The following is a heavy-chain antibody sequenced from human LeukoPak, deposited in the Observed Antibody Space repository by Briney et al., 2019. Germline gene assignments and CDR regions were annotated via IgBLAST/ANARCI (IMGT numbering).Heavy chain of an antibody. Sequence: PGGSLRLSCAASGFTFSSYWMHWVRQAPGKGLVWVSRINSDGSSTSYADSVKGRFTISRDNAKNTLYLQMNSLRAEDTAVYYCARGGRYYDFWSGPSYFDYWGQGTLVTVSS. J-gene: IGHJ4*02. CDR2: INSDGSST. D-gene: IGHD3-3*01. CDR3: ARGGRYYDFWSGPSYFDY. CDR1: GFTFSSYW. V-gene: IGHV3-74*01.